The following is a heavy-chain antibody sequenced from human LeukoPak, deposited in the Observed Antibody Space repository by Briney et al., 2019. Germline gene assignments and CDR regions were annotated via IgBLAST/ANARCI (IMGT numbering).Heavy chain of an antibody. D-gene: IGHD5-12*01. J-gene: IGHJ4*02. CDR3: ARDLGSGYVFFDY. Sequence: GGSLRLSCAASGFTFSRYRMNWVRQAPGKGLEWVSSISSGSTYINYADSVKGRLTISRDNAKNSLYLQMNSLRAEDTAVYYCARDLGSGYVFFDYWGQGTLVTVSS. CDR1: GFTFSRYR. CDR2: ISSGSTYI. V-gene: IGHV3-21*01.